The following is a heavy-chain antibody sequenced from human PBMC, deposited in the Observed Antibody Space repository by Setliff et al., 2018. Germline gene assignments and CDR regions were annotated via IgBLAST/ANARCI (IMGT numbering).Heavy chain of an antibody. D-gene: IGHD3-16*01. Sequence: ASVKVSCKASGFTFTDYLMNWMRQAPEQGLEWMGRINLNTGNIFYAQEFQGRVTLTRDTSISTAYMELRSLTSDDTAVYFCTRSRGPRVVLAADFDFWGQGTLVTVSS. CDR3: TRSRGPRVVLAADFDF. J-gene: IGHJ4*02. CDR1: GFTFTDYL. CDR2: INLNTGNI. V-gene: IGHV1-2*02.